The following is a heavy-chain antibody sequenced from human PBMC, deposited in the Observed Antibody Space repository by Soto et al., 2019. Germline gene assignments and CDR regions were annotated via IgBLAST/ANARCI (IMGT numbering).Heavy chain of an antibody. CDR1: GFTVSTKY. CDR2: IYSGGST. Sequence: EVQLVESGGGLVQPGGSLRLSCAASGFTVSTKYMSWVRRAPGKGLEWVSVIYSGGSTFYADSVRVRFTISRDNSKNPVNLQMNSLRAEDTAVYYCARDPWSADYWGQGTLVTVSS. J-gene: IGHJ4*02. V-gene: IGHV3-66*01. CDR3: ARDPWSADY.